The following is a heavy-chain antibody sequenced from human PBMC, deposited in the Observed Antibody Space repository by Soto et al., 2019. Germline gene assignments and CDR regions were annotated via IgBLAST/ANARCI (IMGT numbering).Heavy chain of an antibody. CDR3: ARGWGIGYGWFDP. Sequence: QVQLQESGPGLVKPSQTLSLTCTVSGGSISSGGYYWSWIRQHPGKGLEWIGYIYYSGGTYYNPSLTSRVTISVDTSKNQFSLKLSSVTAADTAVYYCARGWGIGYGWFDPWGQGTLVTVSS. CDR1: GGSISSGGYY. CDR2: IYYSGGT. V-gene: IGHV4-31*03. J-gene: IGHJ5*02. D-gene: IGHD5-18*01.